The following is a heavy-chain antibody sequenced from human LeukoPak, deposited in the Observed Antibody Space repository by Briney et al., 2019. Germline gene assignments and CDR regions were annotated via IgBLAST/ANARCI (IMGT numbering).Heavy chain of an antibody. CDR1: GGSISSGGYY. CDR3: ARGGRGYCSSTSCPKTNSHYYMDV. CDR2: IYYSGST. D-gene: IGHD2-2*01. V-gene: IGHV4-31*03. Sequence: SETLSLTCTVSGGSISSGGYYWSWLRQHPGRGLEWIGYIYYSGSTYYNPSLKSRVTISVDTSKNQFSLKLSSVTAADTAVYYCARGGRGYCSSTSCPKTNSHYYMDVWGKGTTVTVSS. J-gene: IGHJ6*03.